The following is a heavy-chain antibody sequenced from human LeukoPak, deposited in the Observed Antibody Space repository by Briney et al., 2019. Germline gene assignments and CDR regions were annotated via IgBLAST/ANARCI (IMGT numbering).Heavy chain of an antibody. J-gene: IGHJ5*02. CDR1: GGSFSGYY. Sequence: SETLSLTCAVYGGSFSGYYWSWIRQPPGKGLEWIGEISHSGSTNYNPSLKSRVTISVDTSKNQFSLKLSSVTAADTAVYYCARLNIRGLLTARVWFDPWGQGTLVTVSS. D-gene: IGHD3-10*01. CDR3: ARLNIRGLLTARVWFDP. CDR2: ISHSGST. V-gene: IGHV4-34*01.